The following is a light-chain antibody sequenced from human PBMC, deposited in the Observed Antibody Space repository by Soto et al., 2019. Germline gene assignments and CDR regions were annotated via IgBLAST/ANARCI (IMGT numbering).Light chain of an antibody. CDR3: HHYNSAWT. V-gene: IGKV1-5*03. CDR1: QSVSSW. J-gene: IGKJ1*01. Sequence: DIQMTQSPSTLSASVGDRVTITCRASQSVSSWLAWYQQKPGKAPNLLIYTASSLESGVPSRFSGSGSGTEFTLTISSLQPDDFETYYCHHYNSAWTFGQGTTVYIK. CDR2: TAS.